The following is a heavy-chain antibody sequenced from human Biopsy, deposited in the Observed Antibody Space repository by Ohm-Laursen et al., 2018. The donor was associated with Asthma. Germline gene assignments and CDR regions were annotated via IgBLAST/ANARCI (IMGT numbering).Heavy chain of an antibody. V-gene: IGHV3-53*01. J-gene: IGHJ4*02. D-gene: IGHD3-22*01. CDR2: IYSGGTS. Sequence: SLSFCCAASGFAVSRDLMFWVRQAPGRALEWVSVIYSGGTSHTADSVRGRFTIDRDYSKNTLYLQMHSLRAEDTAVYYCARGDSSNLSHYYFDYWGQGTLVTVSS. CDR1: GFAVSRDL. CDR3: ARGDSSNLSHYYFDY.